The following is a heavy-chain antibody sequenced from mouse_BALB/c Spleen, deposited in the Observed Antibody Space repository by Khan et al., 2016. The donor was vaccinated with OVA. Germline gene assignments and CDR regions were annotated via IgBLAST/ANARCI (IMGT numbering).Heavy chain of an antibody. CDR3: ARRGLREYFDY. V-gene: IGHV1-7*01. J-gene: IGHJ2*01. D-gene: IGHD1-1*01. CDR1: GYSFINYW. Sequence: VELVESGAELAKPAASVSMSCKASGYSFINYWILWVKQRPGQGLEWIGYIIPSTGYTEYNQNFKNQATLTADKSSSTAFLQLSCLTSEDSAVYCSARRGLREYFDYWGQGTTLTVSS. CDR2: IIPSTGYT.